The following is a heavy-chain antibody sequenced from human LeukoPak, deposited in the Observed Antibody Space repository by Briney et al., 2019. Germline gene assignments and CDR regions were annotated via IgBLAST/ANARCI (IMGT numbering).Heavy chain of an antibody. V-gene: IGHV3-64D*06. CDR3: VKSGSYYNEQYYFDY. CDR2: ISSNGGST. CDR1: GFTFSRYA. Sequence: PGGSLRLSCSASGFTFSRYAMHWVRQAPGKGLEYVSGISSNGGSTYYADSVKGRFTISRDNSKNTLYLQMSSLRAEDTTVYYCVKSGSYYNEQYYFDYWGQGTLVTVSA. J-gene: IGHJ4*02. D-gene: IGHD3-10*01.